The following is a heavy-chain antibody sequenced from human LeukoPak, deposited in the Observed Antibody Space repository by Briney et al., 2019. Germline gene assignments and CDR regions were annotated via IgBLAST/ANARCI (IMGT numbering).Heavy chain of an antibody. CDR1: GFTFSSYS. Sequence: GGSLRLSCAASGFTFSSYSMNWVRQAPGKGLEWVSSISSSSSYIYYADSVKGRFTISRDNAKNSLYLQMNSLRAEDTAVYYCAILIVGAPKGDAFDIWGQGTVVTVSS. CDR2: ISSSSSYI. D-gene: IGHD1-26*01. V-gene: IGHV3-21*01. J-gene: IGHJ3*02. CDR3: AILIVGAPKGDAFDI.